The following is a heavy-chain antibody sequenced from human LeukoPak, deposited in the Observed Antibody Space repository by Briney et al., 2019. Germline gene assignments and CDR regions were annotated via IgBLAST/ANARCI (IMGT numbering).Heavy chain of an antibody. D-gene: IGHD3-22*01. CDR3: ARGGGRGDYNERYYFDY. CDR2: ISSSGNAI. Sequence: GGSLRLSCAASGFTFSSYGMHWVRQAPGKGLEWVSYISSSGNAIFYSDSVEGRFTISRDNAKNSVHLQMNSLRAEDTAVYYCARGGGRGDYNERYYFDYWGQGTLVTVSS. V-gene: IGHV3-48*04. J-gene: IGHJ4*02. CDR1: GFTFSSYG.